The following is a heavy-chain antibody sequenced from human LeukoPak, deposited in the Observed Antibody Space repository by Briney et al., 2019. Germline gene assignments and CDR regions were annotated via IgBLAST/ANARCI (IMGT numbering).Heavy chain of an antibody. CDR3: AKEPHRGIWQQLADYYYYGMDV. J-gene: IGHJ6*02. CDR2: ISYDGSNK. D-gene: IGHD6-13*01. V-gene: IGHV3-30*18. CDR1: GFTFSSYG. Sequence: GGSLRLSCAASGFTFSSYGMHWARQAPGKGLEWVAVISYDGSNKYYADSVKGRFTISRDNSKNTLYLQMNSLRAEDTAVYYCAKEPHRGIWQQLADYYYYGMDVWGQGTTVTVSS.